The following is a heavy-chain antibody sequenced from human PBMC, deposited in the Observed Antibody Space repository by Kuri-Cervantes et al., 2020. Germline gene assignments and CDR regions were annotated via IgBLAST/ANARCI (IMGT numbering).Heavy chain of an antibody. J-gene: IGHJ4*02. V-gene: IGHV4-59*01. D-gene: IGHD3-10*01. CDR2: IYYSGST. CDR1: GGSISSYY. CDR3: ARGRNRVRGVIIPLYYFDH. Sequence: GSLRLSCTVSGGSISSYYWSWIRQPPGKGLGWIGYIYYSGSTNYNPSLKSRVTISVDTSKNQFSLKLSSVTAADTAVYYCARGRNRVRGVIIPLYYFDHWGQGTLVTVSS.